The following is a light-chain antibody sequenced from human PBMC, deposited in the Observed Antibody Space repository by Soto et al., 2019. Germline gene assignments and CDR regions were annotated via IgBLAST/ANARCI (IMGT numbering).Light chain of an antibody. CDR2: GAS. V-gene: IGKV3-15*01. Sequence: EIVMTQSPATLSVSPGERATLSCRASQSVSGNLAWYQQKPGQAPRLLIYGASTRATGIPARFSGRGSGTDFTLTISRLQSEDFAVYYCQQYNDWPITFGKGTRLEIK. J-gene: IGKJ5*01. CDR1: QSVSGN. CDR3: QQYNDWPIT.